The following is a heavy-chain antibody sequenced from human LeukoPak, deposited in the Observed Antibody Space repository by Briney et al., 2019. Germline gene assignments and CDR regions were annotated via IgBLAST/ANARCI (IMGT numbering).Heavy chain of an antibody. CDR3: ARVLSDYGDYGGWFDP. D-gene: IGHD4-17*01. Sequence: SVKVSCKASGGTFSSYAISWVRQAPGQGLEWMGEIIPIFGTANYAQKFQGRVTITADESTSTAYMELSSLRSDDTAVYYCARVLSDYGDYGGWFDPWGQGTLVTVSS. V-gene: IGHV1-69*01. J-gene: IGHJ5*02. CDR2: IIPIFGTA. CDR1: GGTFSSYA.